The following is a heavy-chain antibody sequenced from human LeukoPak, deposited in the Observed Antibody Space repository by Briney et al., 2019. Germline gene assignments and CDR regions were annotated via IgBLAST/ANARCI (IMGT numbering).Heavy chain of an antibody. V-gene: IGHV3-30*18. Sequence: TGGSLRLSCAASGFTFSSYGMHWVRQAPGKGLGWVAVISYDGSNKYYADSVKGRFTISRDNSKNTLYLQMNSLRAEDTAVYYCAKHRGYSYGSLGMDVWGQGTTVTVSS. CDR2: ISYDGSNK. J-gene: IGHJ6*02. D-gene: IGHD5-18*01. CDR1: GFTFSSYG. CDR3: AKHRGYSYGSLGMDV.